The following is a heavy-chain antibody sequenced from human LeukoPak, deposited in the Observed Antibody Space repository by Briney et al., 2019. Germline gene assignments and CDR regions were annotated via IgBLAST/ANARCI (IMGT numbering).Heavy chain of an antibody. CDR2: XXPSDGDT. D-gene: IGHD2-2*01. CDR3: ARANFLYCSSTTCLFDY. CDR1: GYTFTDYY. J-gene: IGHJ4*02. Sequence: ASVKVSCKASGYTFTDYYMHWVRQAPGQGFEXXXXXXPSDGDTNYAQKFQGRVTMTRDTSISTAHMEVSRLRSDDTAVYYCARANFLYCSSTTCLFDYWGQGTLVTVSS. V-gene: IGHV1-2*02.